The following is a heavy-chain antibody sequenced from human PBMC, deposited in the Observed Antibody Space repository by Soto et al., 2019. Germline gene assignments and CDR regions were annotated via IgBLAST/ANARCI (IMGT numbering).Heavy chain of an antibody. CDR1: GYTFTGYY. D-gene: IGHD6-13*01. J-gene: IGHJ6*02. CDR2: INPNSGGT. Sequence: GASVKVSCKASGYTFTGYYMHWVRQAPGQGLEWMGWINPNSGGTNYAQKFQGRVTMTRDTSIRTAYMELSRLRSDDRAVYYCARGGSSWFLYYYYGMDVGGQGTTVTVSS. V-gene: IGHV1-2*02. CDR3: ARGGSSWFLYYYYGMDV.